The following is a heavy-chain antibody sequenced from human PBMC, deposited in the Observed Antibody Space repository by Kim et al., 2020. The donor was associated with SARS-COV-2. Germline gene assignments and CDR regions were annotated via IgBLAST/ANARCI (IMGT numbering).Heavy chain of an antibody. Sequence: GGSLRLSCAASGFTFSSYAMSWVRQAPGKGLEWVSAISGSGGSTYYADSVKGRFTISRDNSKNTLYLQMNSLRAEDTAVYYCANFWEGAAGISNWFDPWGQGTLVTVSS. D-gene: IGHD6-13*01. CDR2: ISGSGGST. CDR3: ANFWEGAAGISNWFDP. CDR1: GFTFSSYA. V-gene: IGHV3-23*01. J-gene: IGHJ5*02.